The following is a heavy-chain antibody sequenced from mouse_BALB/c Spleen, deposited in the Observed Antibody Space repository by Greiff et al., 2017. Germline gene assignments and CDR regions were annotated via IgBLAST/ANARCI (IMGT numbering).Heavy chain of an antibody. CDR2: IYPGSGST. CDR3: TRDNSVNWYFDV. J-gene: IGHJ1*01. CDR1: GYTFTSYW. Sequence: LQQPGSELVRPGASVKLSCKASGYTFTSYWMHWVKQRHGQGLEWIGNIYPGSGSTNYDEKFKSKGTLTVDTSSSTAYMHLSSLTSEDSAVYYCTRDNSVNWYFDVWGAGTTVTVSS. D-gene: IGHD2-2*01. V-gene: IGHV1S22*01.